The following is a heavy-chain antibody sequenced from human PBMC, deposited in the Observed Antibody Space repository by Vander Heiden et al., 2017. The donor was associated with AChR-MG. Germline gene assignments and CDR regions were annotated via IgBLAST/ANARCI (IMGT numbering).Heavy chain of an antibody. D-gene: IGHD3-16*01. Sequence: EVQLVQSGGAVVQPGGSLRLPCAASGSTFDDSTMQCVRPAPGKVLEWVFLITWEGGSTCYADSVRSRFTISGNNNENSLFLQINGLATEDTALNYCAKDMAYGGGGGAMDVWGQGTTVTVS. CDR3: AKDMAYGGGGGAMDV. J-gene: IGHJ6*02. V-gene: IGHV3-43*01. CDR2: ITWEGGST. CDR1: GSTFDDST.